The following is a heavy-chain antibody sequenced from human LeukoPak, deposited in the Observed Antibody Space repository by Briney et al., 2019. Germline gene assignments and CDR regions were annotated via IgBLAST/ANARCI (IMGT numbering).Heavy chain of an antibody. CDR2: ISYDGSNK. V-gene: IGHV3-30-3*01. J-gene: IGHJ4*02. D-gene: IGHD2-21*02. Sequence: PGRSLRLSCAASGFTFSSYAMHWVRQAPGKGLEWVAVISYDGSNKYYADSVKGRFTISRDNSKDTLYLQMNSLRAEDTAVYCCARGGLAYCGGDCYSGFDYWGQGTLVTVSS. CDR1: GFTFSSYA. CDR3: ARGGLAYCGGDCYSGFDY.